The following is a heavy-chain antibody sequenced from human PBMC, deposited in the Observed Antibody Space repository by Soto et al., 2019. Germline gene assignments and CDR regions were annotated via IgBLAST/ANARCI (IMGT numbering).Heavy chain of an antibody. CDR2: IIPIFGTA. J-gene: IGHJ4*02. CDR1: GGTFSSYA. V-gene: IGHV1-69*06. CDR3: AREGIYCDSSGYYLGY. Sequence: SVKVSFKASGGTFSSYAISWVRQAPGQGLEWMGGIIPIFGTANYAQKFQGRVTITADKSTSTAYMELSSLRSEDTAVYYCAREGIYCDSSGYYLGYWGQGTLVTVSS. D-gene: IGHD3-22*01.